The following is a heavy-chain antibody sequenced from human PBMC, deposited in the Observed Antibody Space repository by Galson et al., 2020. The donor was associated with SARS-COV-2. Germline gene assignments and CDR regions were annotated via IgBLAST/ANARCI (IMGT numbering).Heavy chain of an antibody. CDR1: GYTFTSYD. D-gene: IGHD6-13*01. V-gene: IGHV1-8*02. J-gene: IGHJ6*03. CDR2: MNSNSGNT. CDR3: TRGVSSSYFLYFYYIDV. Sequence: ASVKVSCKASGYTFTSYDISWVRQATGQGLEWMGWMNSNSGNTGSAQKFQGRVTMTRDTSINTAYMELSSLTSEDTAVYYCTRGVSSSYFLYFYYIDVWGKGTPVTVSS.